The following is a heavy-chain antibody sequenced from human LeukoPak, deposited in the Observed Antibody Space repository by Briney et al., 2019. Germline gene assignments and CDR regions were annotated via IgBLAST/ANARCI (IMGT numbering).Heavy chain of an antibody. J-gene: IGHJ4*02. CDR2: ISSSSSYT. D-gene: IGHD3-10*01. CDR3: ASLYYGSGSYGYFDY. CDR1: GFTFSDYY. Sequence: GGSLRLSCAASGFTFSDYYMSWIRQAPGKGLEWVSYISSSSSYTNYADSVKGRFTISRDNAKNSLYLQMNSLGAEDTAVYYCASLYYGSGSYGYFDYWGQGTLVTVSS. V-gene: IGHV3-11*06.